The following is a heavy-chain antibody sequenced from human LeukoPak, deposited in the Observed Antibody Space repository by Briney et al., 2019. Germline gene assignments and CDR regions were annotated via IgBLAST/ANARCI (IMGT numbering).Heavy chain of an antibody. CDR1: GGSISSYY. Sequence: PSETLSLTCTVSGGSISSYYWSWIRQPPGKGLEWIGYIYNSGSTNYNPSLKSRVTISVDTSKNQFSLKLSSVTAADTAVYYCARLHMVRGVTYGMDVWGQGTTVTVSS. V-gene: IGHV4-59*01. D-gene: IGHD3-10*01. CDR3: ARLHMVRGVTYGMDV. J-gene: IGHJ6*02. CDR2: IYNSGST.